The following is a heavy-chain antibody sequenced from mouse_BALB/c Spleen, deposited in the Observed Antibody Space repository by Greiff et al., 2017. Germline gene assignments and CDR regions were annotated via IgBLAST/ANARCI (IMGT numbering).Heavy chain of an antibody. CDR1: GYTFTSYT. J-gene: IGHJ3*01. Sequence: QVQLKQSGAELARPGASVKMSCKASGYTFTSYTMHWVKQRPGQGLEWIGYINPSSGYTNYNQKFKDKATLTADKSSSTAYMQLSSLTSEDSAVYYCARTSSSGHPFAYWGQGTLVTVSA. V-gene: IGHV1-4*01. CDR3: ARTSSSGHPFAY. CDR2: INPSSGYT. D-gene: IGHD3-1*01.